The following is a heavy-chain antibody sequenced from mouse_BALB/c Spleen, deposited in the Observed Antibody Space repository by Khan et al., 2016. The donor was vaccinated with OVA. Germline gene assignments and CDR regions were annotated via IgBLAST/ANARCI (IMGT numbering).Heavy chain of an antibody. V-gene: IGHV3-8*02. CDR2: ILYSGST. CDR3: AQSTDKYSFAY. Sequence: VQLKESGPSLVKPSQTLSLTCSVTGDSITSGYWCWIRKFPGNKLEYMGYILYSGSTYYNPSLKSRISITRHTSQNQYYLQLISVTPEDTATYYCAQSTDKYSFAYWGHGTLVTVSA. CDR1: GDSITSGY. J-gene: IGHJ3*01.